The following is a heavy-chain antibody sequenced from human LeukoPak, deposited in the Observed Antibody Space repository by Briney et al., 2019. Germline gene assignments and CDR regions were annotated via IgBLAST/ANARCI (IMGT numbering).Heavy chain of an antibody. CDR3: AKGGHYGSGTFDY. J-gene: IGHJ4*02. Sequence: SVKVSCKASGGTFSSYAISWVRQAPGQGLEWMGGIIPIFGTANYAQKFQGRVTITADESTSTAYKELSSLRSEDTAVYYCAKGGHYGSGTFDYWGQGTLVTVSS. V-gene: IGHV1-69*13. CDR2: IIPIFGTA. CDR1: GGTFSSYA. D-gene: IGHD3-10*01.